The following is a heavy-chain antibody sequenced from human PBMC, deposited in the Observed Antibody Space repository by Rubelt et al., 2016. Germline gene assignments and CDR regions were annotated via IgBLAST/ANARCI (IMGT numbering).Heavy chain of an antibody. J-gene: IGHJ4*02. CDR1: GGTFSSYA. CDR2: IIPIFGTA. CDR3: ALLWFGELFRRDY. Sequence: QVQLVQSGAEVKKPGSSVKVSCKASGGTFSSYAISWVRQAPGQGLEWVGGIIPIFGTANYAQKSQGGVTITADESTSTAYMGLSSLRSEDTAVYYCALLWFGELFRRDYWGQGTLVTVSS. V-gene: IGHV1-69*01. D-gene: IGHD3-10*01.